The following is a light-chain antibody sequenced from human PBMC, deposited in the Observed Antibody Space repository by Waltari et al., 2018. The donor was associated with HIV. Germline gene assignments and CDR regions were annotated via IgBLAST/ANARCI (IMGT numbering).Light chain of an antibody. CDR3: VGWDSRLRGYV. CDR2: KNT. Sequence: QSVLTQPPSASGAPGQRVTISCSGSSSNLDNDKVYWYQQFPGASPNLRIYKNTQRPSGLPDRFTGSKSGTSASLAIGGLRSDDEADYYCVGWDSRLRGYVFGAGTKVTVL. CDR1: SSNLDNDK. V-gene: IGLV1-47*01. J-gene: IGLJ1*01.